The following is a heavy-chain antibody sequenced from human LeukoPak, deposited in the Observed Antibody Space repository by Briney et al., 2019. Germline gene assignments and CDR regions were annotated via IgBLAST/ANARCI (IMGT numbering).Heavy chain of an antibody. D-gene: IGHD2-15*01. CDR2: ISGTGGYT. J-gene: IGHJ4*02. V-gene: IGHV3-23*01. CDR3: AKERVGSCSGSRCWYFEY. Sequence: PGGCLRLSCAASRFTFSSYAMTWVRPAPGKGLEWVSSISGTGGYTYYADSVKGRFTISRDNSNLFLQMNSLRAEDTAVYYCAKERVGSCSGSRCWYFEYWGQGSLVIVSS. CDR1: RFTFSSYA.